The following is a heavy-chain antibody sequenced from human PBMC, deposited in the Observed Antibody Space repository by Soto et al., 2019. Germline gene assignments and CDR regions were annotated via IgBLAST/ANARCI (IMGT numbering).Heavy chain of an antibody. Sequence: SVKVSCKASGYTFTGYYMHWVRQAPGQGLEWMGWINPNSGGTNYAQKFQGRVTMTRDTSISTAYMELSRLRSDDTAVYYCARDAGYYYDSSGGYYYGMDVWGQGTTVTVSS. CDR3: ARDAGYYYDSSGGYYYGMDV. CDR2: INPNSGGT. D-gene: IGHD3-22*01. J-gene: IGHJ6*02. CDR1: GYTFTGYY. V-gene: IGHV1-2*02.